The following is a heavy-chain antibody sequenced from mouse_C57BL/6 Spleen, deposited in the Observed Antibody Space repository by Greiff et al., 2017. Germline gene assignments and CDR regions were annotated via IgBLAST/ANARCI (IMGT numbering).Heavy chain of an antibody. CDR1: GFTFSDYY. Sequence: EVKLVESEGGLVQPGSSMKLSCTASGFTFSDYYMAWVRQVPEKGLEWVANINHDGSSTYYLDSLKSRFIISRDNAKNILYLQMSSLKSEDTATYYCARVGDYGDAYWGQGTLVTVSA. CDR2: INHDGSST. CDR3: ARVGDYGDAY. J-gene: IGHJ3*01. D-gene: IGHD2-4*01. V-gene: IGHV5-16*01.